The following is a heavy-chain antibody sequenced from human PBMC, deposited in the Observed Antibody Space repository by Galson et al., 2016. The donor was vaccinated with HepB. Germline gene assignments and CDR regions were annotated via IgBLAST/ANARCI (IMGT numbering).Heavy chain of an antibody. CDR3: ARDNSHYGMDV. D-gene: IGHD2-21*01. J-gene: IGHJ6*02. V-gene: IGHV3-9*01. CDR2: ISWKSGNI. Sequence: SLRLSCAASGFTFDDYGMHWVRQGPGKGLEWVSGISWKSGNIGYADSVKGRFTISRDNAKKSMYLQMNSLRGEDTALYYCARDNSHYGMDVWGQGTTVIVSS. CDR1: GFTFDDYG.